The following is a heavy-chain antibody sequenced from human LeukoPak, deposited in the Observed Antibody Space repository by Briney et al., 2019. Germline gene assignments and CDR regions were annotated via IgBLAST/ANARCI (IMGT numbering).Heavy chain of an antibody. J-gene: IGHJ4*02. Sequence: ASVKVSCKASGYTFTSYGISWVRQAPGQGLEWMGWISAYNGNTNYAQKLQGRVTMTTDTSTSTAYMELRSLRSDDTAVYYCARHVDTAMVDQFDYWGQGTLVTVSS. CDR1: GYTFTSYG. V-gene: IGHV1-18*01. CDR2: ISAYNGNT. D-gene: IGHD5-18*01. CDR3: ARHVDTAMVDQFDY.